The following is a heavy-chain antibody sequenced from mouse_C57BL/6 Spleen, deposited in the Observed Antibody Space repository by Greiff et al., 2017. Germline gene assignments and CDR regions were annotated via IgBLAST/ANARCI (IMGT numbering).Heavy chain of an antibody. Sequence: VKLQQSGAELARPGASVKLSCKASGYTFTSYGISWVKQRTGQGLEWIGEIYPRSGNTYYNEKFKGKATLTADKSSSTAYMELRSLTSEDSAVXFCANYYGSSSYAMDYWGQGTSVTVSS. V-gene: IGHV1-81*01. CDR3: ANYYGSSSYAMDY. CDR2: IYPRSGNT. D-gene: IGHD1-1*01. CDR1: GYTFTSYG. J-gene: IGHJ4*01.